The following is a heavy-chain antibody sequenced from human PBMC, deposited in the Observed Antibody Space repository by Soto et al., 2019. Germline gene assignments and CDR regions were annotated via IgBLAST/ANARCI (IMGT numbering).Heavy chain of an antibody. CDR1: GGSISSSNW. CDR3: ATALRGEARRYSGYYDY. CDR2: IYHRGST. Sequence: PSETLSLTCAVSGGSISSSNWWRWVRQPPGKGLEWSGEIYHRGSTNYNPSLKRRVTISVDKTKNQFSLRLSSVTAADTAVYYCATALRGEARRYSGYYDYWGQGTLVAVSS. J-gene: IGHJ4*02. D-gene: IGHD5-12*01. V-gene: IGHV4-4*02.